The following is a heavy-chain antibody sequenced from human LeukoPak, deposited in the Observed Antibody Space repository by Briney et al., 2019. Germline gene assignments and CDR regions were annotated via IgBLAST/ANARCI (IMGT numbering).Heavy chain of an antibody. D-gene: IGHD5-12*01. CDR2: ISSSSSYI. CDR3: AGEGGYSGYDSGYYFDY. V-gene: IGHV3-21*01. Sequence: GGSLRLSCAASGFTFSSYSMNWVRQAPGKGLEWVSSISSSSSYIYYADSVKGRFTISRDNAKNSLYLQMNSLRAEDTAVYYCAGEGGYSGYDSGYYFDYWGQGTLVTVSS. J-gene: IGHJ4*02. CDR1: GFTFSSYS.